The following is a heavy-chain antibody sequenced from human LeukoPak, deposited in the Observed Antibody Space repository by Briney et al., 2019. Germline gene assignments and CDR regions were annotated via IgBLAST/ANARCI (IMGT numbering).Heavy chain of an antibody. D-gene: IGHD3-10*01. CDR3: ARGELTMVRGVVCWFDP. Sequence: SETLSLTCAVSGGSISSGGYSWSWIRQPPGKGLEWIGYIYHSGSTYYNPSLKSRVTISVDRSKNQFSLKLSSVTAADTAVYYCARGELTMVRGVVCWFDPWGQGTLVTVSS. CDR2: IYHSGST. CDR1: GGSISSGGYS. V-gene: IGHV4-30-2*01. J-gene: IGHJ5*02.